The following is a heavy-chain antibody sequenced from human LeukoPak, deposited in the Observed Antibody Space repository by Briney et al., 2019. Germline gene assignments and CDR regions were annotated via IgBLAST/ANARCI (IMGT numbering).Heavy chain of an antibody. V-gene: IGHV4-31*03. CDR1: GGSISSGGYY. Sequence: PSETLSLTCTVSGGSISSGGYYWSWIRQHPGKGLEWIGYIYYSGSTYYNPSLKSRVTISVDTSKNQFSLKLGSVTAADTAVYYCARDHYGDYSNWFDPWGQGTLVTVSS. CDR3: ARDHYGDYSNWFDP. J-gene: IGHJ5*02. CDR2: IYYSGST. D-gene: IGHD4-17*01.